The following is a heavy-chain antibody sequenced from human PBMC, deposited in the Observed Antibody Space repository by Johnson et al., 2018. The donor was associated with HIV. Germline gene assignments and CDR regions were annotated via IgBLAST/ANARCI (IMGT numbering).Heavy chain of an antibody. CDR2: ISGGGDNP. J-gene: IGHJ3*02. V-gene: IGHV3-23*04. D-gene: IGHD6-25*01. CDR1: GFTFSSYW. Sequence: VQLVESGGGLVQPGGSLRLSCAASGFTFSSYWMSWVRQAPGKGLEWVSSISGGGDNPYYADSVKGRLTISRDNSRNTLYLQMNSLRAEDTAVYYCARRIAAADDAFDIWGHGTMVTVSS. CDR3: ARRIAAADDAFDI.